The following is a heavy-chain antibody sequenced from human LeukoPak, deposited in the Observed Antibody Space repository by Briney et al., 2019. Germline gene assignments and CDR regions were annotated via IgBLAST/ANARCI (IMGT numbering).Heavy chain of an antibody. D-gene: IGHD3-22*01. CDR2: IWYDGSNK. V-gene: IGHV3-33*01. Sequence: GRSLRLSCAASGFTFSSYGMHWVRQAPGKGLEWVAVIWYDGSNKYYADSVKGRFTISRDNSKNTLYLQMNSLRAEDTAVYYCARDREAVYYDSSGYYWAEYFQHWGQVTLVTVSS. J-gene: IGHJ1*01. CDR3: ARDREAVYYDSSGYYWAEYFQH. CDR1: GFTFSSYG.